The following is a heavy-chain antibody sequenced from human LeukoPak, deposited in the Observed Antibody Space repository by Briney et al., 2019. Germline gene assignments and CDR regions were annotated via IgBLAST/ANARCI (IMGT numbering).Heavy chain of an antibody. CDR3: ARRGCLGSCYSGFDY. J-gene: IGHJ4*02. Sequence: GGSLRLSCAASGFTFRSYSMDWVRQAPGKGLEWVSYISSSSSTIYYADSVKGRFTISRDNAKNSLYLQMNSLRAEDTAVYYCARRGCLGSCYSGFDYWGQGTLVTVSS. D-gene: IGHD2-15*01. CDR1: GFTFRSYS. CDR2: ISSSSSTI. V-gene: IGHV3-48*01.